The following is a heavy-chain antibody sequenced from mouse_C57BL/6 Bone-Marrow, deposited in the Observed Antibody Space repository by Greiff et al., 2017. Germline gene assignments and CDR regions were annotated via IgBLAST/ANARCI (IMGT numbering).Heavy chain of an antibody. CDR2: IYPRSGNT. J-gene: IGHJ1*03. V-gene: IGHV1-81*01. CDR3: ARHYRRYFDV. Sequence: VQLQESGAELARPGASVKLSCKASGYTFTSYGISWVKQRTGQGLEWIGEIYPRSGNTYYNEKFKGKATLTADKSSSTAYMALRSLTSEDSAVYFCARHYRRYFDVWGTGTTVTVSS. CDR1: GYTFTSYG. D-gene: IGHD2-12*01.